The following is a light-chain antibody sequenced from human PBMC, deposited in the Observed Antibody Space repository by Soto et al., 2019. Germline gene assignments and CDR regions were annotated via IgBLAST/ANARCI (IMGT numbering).Light chain of an antibody. J-gene: IGLJ2*01. CDR1: SDHSNYA. CDR3: QTWGTGYHVV. CDR2: LNSDGSH. Sequence: QSVLTQSPSASASLGASVKLTCTLTSDHSNYAIAWHQQQPEKGPRYLMKLNSDGSHTKGDGIPDRFSGSSSGAERYLTISSLQSEDEAEYYCQTWGTGYHVVFGGGTKLTVL. V-gene: IGLV4-69*01.